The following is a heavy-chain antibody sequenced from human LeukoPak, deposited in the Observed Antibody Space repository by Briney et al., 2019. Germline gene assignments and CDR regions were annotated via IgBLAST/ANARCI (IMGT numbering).Heavy chain of an antibody. Sequence: SVKVSCKASGGTFSSYAISWVRQAPGQGLEWMGRIIPIFGTANYAQKFQGRVTITTDESTNTAYMELSSLRSEDTAVYYCARDGTYGSGSPMWGQGTLVTVSS. CDR1: GGTFSSYA. D-gene: IGHD3-10*01. V-gene: IGHV1-69*05. J-gene: IGHJ4*02. CDR3: ARDGTYGSGSPM. CDR2: IIPIFGTA.